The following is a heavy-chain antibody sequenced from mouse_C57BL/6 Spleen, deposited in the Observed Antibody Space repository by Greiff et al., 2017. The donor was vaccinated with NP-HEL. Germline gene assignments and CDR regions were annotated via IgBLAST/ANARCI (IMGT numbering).Heavy chain of an antibody. V-gene: IGHV1-82*01. CDR2: IYPGDGDT. Sequence: VQLQQSGPELVKPGASVKISCKASGYAFSSSWMNWVKQRPGKGLEWIGRIYPGDGDTNYNGKFKGKATLTADKSSSTAYMQLSSLTSEDSAVYCCARKGWTAHWYFDVWGTGTTVTVSS. J-gene: IGHJ1*03. D-gene: IGHD3-3*01. CDR3: ARKGWTAHWYFDV. CDR1: GYAFSSSW.